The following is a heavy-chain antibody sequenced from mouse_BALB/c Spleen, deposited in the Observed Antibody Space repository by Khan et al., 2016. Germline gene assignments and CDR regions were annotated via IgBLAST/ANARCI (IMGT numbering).Heavy chain of an antibody. CDR1: GFTFSSFG. CDR3: SRAGNYRYDGAMDY. D-gene: IGHD2-14*01. CDR2: ISSGSSTI. J-gene: IGHJ4*01. Sequence: EVELVESGGGLVQPGGSRKLSCAASGFTFSSFGIHWVRQAPEKGLEWVAYISSGSSTIYYEDTVKGRFTISSDNPKNTLFLQMTSLRSEDTAMYYCSRAGNYRYDGAMDYWGQGTSVTVSS. V-gene: IGHV5-17*02.